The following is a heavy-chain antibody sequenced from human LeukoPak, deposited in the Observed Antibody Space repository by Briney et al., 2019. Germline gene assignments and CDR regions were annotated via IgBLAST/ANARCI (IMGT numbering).Heavy chain of an antibody. V-gene: IGHV4-34*01. D-gene: IGHD3-9*01. CDR1: GFTFSSYG. J-gene: IGHJ6*03. CDR2: INHSGST. CDR3: ARSRPGYDILTGYSYYYYYYMDV. Sequence: GSLRLSCAASGFTFSSYGMSWVRQAPGKGLEWIGEINHSGSTNYNPSLKSRVTISVDTSKNQFSLKLSSVTAADTAVYYCARSRPGYDILTGYSYYYYYYMDVWGKGTTVTISS.